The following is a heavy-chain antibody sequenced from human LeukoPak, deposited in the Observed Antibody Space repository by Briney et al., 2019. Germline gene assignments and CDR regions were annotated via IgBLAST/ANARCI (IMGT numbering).Heavy chain of an antibody. CDR3: ARVTPAAIVVVTRSFDP. CDR1: GGSFSGYY. J-gene: IGHJ5*02. CDR2: INHSGST. V-gene: IGHV4-34*01. Sequence: SETLSLTCAVYGGSFSGYYWSWIRQPPGKGLEWIGEINHSGSTNYNPSLKSRVTISVDTSKNQFSLKLSSVTAADTAVYYCARVTPAAIVVVTRSFDPWGQGTLVTVSS. D-gene: IGHD2-21*02.